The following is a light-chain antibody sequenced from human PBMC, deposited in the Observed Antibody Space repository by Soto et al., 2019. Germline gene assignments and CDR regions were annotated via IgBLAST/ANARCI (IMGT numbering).Light chain of an antibody. CDR1: SSNIGTNY. CDR3: GAWDSSLSAVL. Sequence: QSVLTQSPSVSAAPGQKVTISCSGGSSNIGTNYVSWYQHLPGTAPKLLIYDHDKRPSGIPDRFSGSKSGTSATLGITGLQPGDEADYYCGAWDSSLSAVLFSGGTKVTVL. J-gene: IGLJ2*01. V-gene: IGLV1-51*01. CDR2: DHD.